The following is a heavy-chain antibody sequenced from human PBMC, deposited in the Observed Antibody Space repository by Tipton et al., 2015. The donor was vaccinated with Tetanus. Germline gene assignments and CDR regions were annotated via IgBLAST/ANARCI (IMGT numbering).Heavy chain of an antibody. CDR1: GGSMSTYY. CDR3: ARGSGWADF. Sequence: TLSLTCTVSGGSMSTYYWSWIRQPPGKGLEWIGYVYYTGSTDYNPSLKSRVTISVDTSRNQFSLTLSSVTAADTAVYYCARGSGWADFWGQGTQVTVSS. J-gene: IGHJ4*02. D-gene: IGHD6-19*01. CDR2: VYYTGST. V-gene: IGHV4-59*12.